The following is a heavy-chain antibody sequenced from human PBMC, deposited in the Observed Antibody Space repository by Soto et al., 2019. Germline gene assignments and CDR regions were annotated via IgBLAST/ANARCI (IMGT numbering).Heavy chain of an antibody. J-gene: IGHJ6*03. V-gene: IGHV3-23*01. Sequence: GGSLRLSCAASGFTFSSYAMSWVRQAPGKGLECVSAISGSGGSTYSADSVKGRFTISRDNSKNTLYLQMNSLRAEDTAVYYCAKDPYNWNPPYYYYYMDVWGKGTTVTVSS. D-gene: IGHD1-20*01. CDR2: ISGSGGST. CDR3: AKDPYNWNPPYYYYYMDV. CDR1: GFTFSSYA.